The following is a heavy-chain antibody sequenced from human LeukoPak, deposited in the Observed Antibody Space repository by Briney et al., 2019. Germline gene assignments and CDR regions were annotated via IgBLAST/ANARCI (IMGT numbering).Heavy chain of an antibody. J-gene: IGHJ4*01. Sequence: SETLSLTCAVSGASIASHSWWSWVRQPPGKGLEWIGEVHHSGGANYKPSLKSRVTISVDTSRNHFSLKLTSVTAADTAVYFCAYNRNFALDNWGQGTLVTVSS. CDR1: GASIASHSW. V-gene: IGHV4/OR15-8*01. CDR2: VHHSGGA. D-gene: IGHD1-14*01. CDR3: AYNRNFALDN.